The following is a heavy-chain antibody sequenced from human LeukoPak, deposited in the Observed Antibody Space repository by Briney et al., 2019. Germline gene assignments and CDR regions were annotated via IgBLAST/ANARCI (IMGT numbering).Heavy chain of an antibody. J-gene: IGHJ1*01. D-gene: IGHD6-25*01. CDR2: VNPTNGDT. CDR3: VRDGDYLGFGGGSGY. Sequence: GSSMTVSRKPSGYSFSDYYMQWLRQAPAQRLEGMGWVNPTNGDTNQEHHLQDRGNMTSGTSNTPASLELSRLSSDGTAVYYCVRDGDYLGFGGGSGYWGQGTLVTVSS. V-gene: IGHV1-2*02. CDR1: GYSFSDYY.